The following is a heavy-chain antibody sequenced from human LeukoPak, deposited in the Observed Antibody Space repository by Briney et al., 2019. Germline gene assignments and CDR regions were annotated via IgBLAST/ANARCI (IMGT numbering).Heavy chain of an antibody. CDR3: ARDILPLVHWFDP. CDR1: GYTFTGYY. D-gene: IGHD6-13*01. Sequence: GASVKVSCKASGYTFTGYYMHWVRQAPGQGLEWMGWINTNTGNPTYAQGFTGRFVFSLDTSVSTAYLQISSLKAEDTAVYYCARDILPLVHWFDPWGQGTLVTVSS. CDR2: INTNTGNP. V-gene: IGHV7-4-1*02. J-gene: IGHJ5*02.